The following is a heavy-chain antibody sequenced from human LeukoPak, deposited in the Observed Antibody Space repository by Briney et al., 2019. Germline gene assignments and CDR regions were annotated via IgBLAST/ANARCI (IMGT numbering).Heavy chain of an antibody. Sequence: PGRSLRLSCAASGFTFSSYGMHWVRQAPGKGLEWVAVISYDGSNKYYADSVKGRFTISRDNSKNTLYLQMNSLRAEDTAVYYCAKGMDYVWGSYPFYYYYGMDVWGQGTTVTVSS. CDR2: ISYDGSNK. J-gene: IGHJ6*02. D-gene: IGHD3-16*01. CDR3: AKGMDYVWGSYPFYYYYGMDV. V-gene: IGHV3-30*18. CDR1: GFTFSSYG.